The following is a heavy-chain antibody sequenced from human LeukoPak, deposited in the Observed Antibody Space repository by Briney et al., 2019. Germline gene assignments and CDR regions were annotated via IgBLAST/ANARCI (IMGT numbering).Heavy chain of an antibody. J-gene: IGHJ4*02. V-gene: IGHV1-18*01. Sequence: ASVKVSCKASGYTFTSYGISWVRQAPGQGLEWMGWISAYNGNTNYAQKPQGRVTMTTDTSTSTAYMELRSLRSDDTAVYYCARVYDYVWGSYRYYFDYWGQGTLVTVSS. CDR3: ARVYDYVWGSYRYYFDY. D-gene: IGHD3-16*02. CDR2: ISAYNGNT. CDR1: GYTFTSYG.